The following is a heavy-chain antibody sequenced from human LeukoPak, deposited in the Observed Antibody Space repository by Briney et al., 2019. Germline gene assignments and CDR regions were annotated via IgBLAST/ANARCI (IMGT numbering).Heavy chain of an antibody. V-gene: IGHV1-2*02. Sequence: ASVKVFCKASGYTFTGYYMHWVRQAPGQGLEGRRCNNPHSGGTNYAQKFQGRVTMTRDTSISTAYMELSRLRSDDTAVYYCARARVYYYDRSGYRLFDYWGQGTLVTVSS. J-gene: IGHJ4*02. CDR3: ARARVYYYDRSGYRLFDY. CDR2: NNPHSGGT. CDR1: GYTFTGYY. D-gene: IGHD3-22*01.